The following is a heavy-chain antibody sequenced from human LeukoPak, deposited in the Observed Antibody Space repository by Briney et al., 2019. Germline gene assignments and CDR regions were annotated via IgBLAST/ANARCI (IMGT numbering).Heavy chain of an antibody. D-gene: IGHD3-9*01. J-gene: IGHJ4*02. V-gene: IGHV4-34*01. Sequence: PSETPSLTCAVYGGSFSGYYWSWIRQPPGKGLEWIGEINHSGSTNYNPSLKSRVTISVDTSNNQFSLKLSSVTAADTAVYYCARRGALTGYPYPRTKGYYFDYWGQGTLVTVSS. CDR2: INHSGST. CDR1: GGSFSGYY. CDR3: ARRGALTGYPYPRTKGYYFDY.